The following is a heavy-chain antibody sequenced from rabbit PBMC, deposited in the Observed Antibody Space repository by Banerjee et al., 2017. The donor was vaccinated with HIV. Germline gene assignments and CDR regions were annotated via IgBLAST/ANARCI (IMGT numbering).Heavy chain of an antibody. CDR2: IYTSSGST. Sequence: QQQLEESGGGLVKPGGTLTLTCKASGIDFSSYYYMCWVRQAPGKGLELIACIYTSSGSTYYASWAKGRFTISKTSSTTVTLQMTSLTAADTATYFCARDLIGSPSLWGPGTLVTVS. V-gene: IGHV1S45*01. J-gene: IGHJ4*01. CDR1: GIDFSSYYY. D-gene: IGHD4-2*01. CDR3: ARDLIGSPSL.